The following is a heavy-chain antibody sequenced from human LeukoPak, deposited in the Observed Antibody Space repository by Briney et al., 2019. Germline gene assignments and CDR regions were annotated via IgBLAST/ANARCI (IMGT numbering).Heavy chain of an antibody. D-gene: IGHD1-1*01. J-gene: IGHJ4*02. V-gene: IGHV4-34*01. Sequence: SETLSLTCAVYGGSFSGYYWSWIRQPPGKGLEWIGEINHSGSTNYNPSLKSRVTISVDTSKNQFSLKLSSVTTADTAVYYCARDNYSWGQGTLVTVSS. CDR2: INHSGST. CDR1: GGSFSGYY. CDR3: ARDNYS.